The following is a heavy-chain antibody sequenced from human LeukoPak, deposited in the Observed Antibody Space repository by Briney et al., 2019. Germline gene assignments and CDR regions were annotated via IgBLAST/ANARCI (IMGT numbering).Heavy chain of an antibody. V-gene: IGHV3-23*01. Sequence: GGSLRLSCAASGFTFSSYAMSWVRQAPGKGLEWVSALSGSGGTTYYADSVKGRFTISRDNSKNRLYLQMNSLRAEDTAVYYCAKALAGATFIFDNWGQGTLVTVSS. CDR1: GFTFSSYA. D-gene: IGHD1-26*01. CDR3: AKALAGATFIFDN. J-gene: IGHJ4*02. CDR2: LSGSGGTT.